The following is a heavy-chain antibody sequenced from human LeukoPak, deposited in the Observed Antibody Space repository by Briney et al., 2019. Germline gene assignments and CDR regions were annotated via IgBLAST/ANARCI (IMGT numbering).Heavy chain of an antibody. D-gene: IGHD1-26*01. J-gene: IGHJ4*02. V-gene: IGHV3-15*01. CDR2: IKTKTDGGTT. CDR3: SLVIVGPPRFDH. CDR1: GFTFSNAW. Sequence: GGSLRLSCAASGFTFSNAWMSWVRQATGKGLEWVGRIKTKTDGGTTDYAAPVKGRFTISRDDSKNTLYLQMNSLKTEDTAVYYCSLVIVGPPRFDHWGQGTLVTVSS.